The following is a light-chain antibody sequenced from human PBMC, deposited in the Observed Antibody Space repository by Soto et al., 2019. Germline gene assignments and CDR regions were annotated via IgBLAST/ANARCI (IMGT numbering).Light chain of an antibody. CDR2: ATS. CDR3: HQFGYSPRT. CDR1: QTVNSDY. V-gene: IGKV3-20*01. Sequence: EIVLTQSPGTLSLSPGETATLSCRASQTVNSDYLAWFQQRPGQATRLLIFATSRRATDIPDRFSGSGSGTDFTLAIRRLEPEDFAVYYWHQFGYSPRTFGQGTKVE. J-gene: IGKJ1*01.